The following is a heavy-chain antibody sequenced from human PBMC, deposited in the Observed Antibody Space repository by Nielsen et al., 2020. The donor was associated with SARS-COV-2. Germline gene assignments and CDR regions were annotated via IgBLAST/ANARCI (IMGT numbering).Heavy chain of an antibody. D-gene: IGHD3-3*01. V-gene: IGHV3-21*01. CDR1: GFIFSDYN. CDR2: ISSRSDYI. J-gene: IGHJ3*02. Sequence: GEPLKISCAASGFIFSDYNMNWVRQAPGKGLEWASFISSRSDYIYYADSMKGRFTISRDNAKNSLFLQMNRLRVEDTAVYYCARDGGRRTMFGVNHRVRKDAFDIWGQGTMVTVSS. CDR3: ARDGGRRTMFGVNHRVRKDAFDI.